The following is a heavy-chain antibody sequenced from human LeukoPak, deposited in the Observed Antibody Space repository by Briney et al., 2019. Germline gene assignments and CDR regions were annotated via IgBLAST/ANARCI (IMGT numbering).Heavy chain of an antibody. CDR1: GFTFSSYG. CDR2: ISYDGSNK. V-gene: IGHV3-30*18. D-gene: IGHD6-13*01. Sequence: GGSLRLSCAASGFTFSSYGMHWVRQAPGKGLEWVAVISYDGSNKYYADSVKGRFTISRDNSKNTLYLQMNSLRAEDTAVYYCAKEYRWYVTLDTNWFDPWGQGTLVTVSS. J-gene: IGHJ5*02. CDR3: AKEYRWYVTLDTNWFDP.